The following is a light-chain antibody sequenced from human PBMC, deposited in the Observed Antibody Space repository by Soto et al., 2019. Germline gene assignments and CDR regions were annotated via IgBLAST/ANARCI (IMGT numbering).Light chain of an antibody. CDR3: QTSGTDIWV. CDR2: LNSDGSH. Sequence: QSVLTQSPSASASLGASVKLTCTLSSGHSSYAIAWHQQQPEKGPRYLMKLNSDGSHSKGDGIPDRFSGSSSGAERYLTISRRQSEEEADYYCQTSGTDIWVFGGGTKLTVL. J-gene: IGLJ3*02. V-gene: IGLV4-69*01. CDR1: SGHSSYA.